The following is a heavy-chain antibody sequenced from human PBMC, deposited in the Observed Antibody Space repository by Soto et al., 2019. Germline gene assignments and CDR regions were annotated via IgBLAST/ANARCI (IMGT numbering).Heavy chain of an antibody. CDR3: ARDTYYYDSSGYYRLWWFDP. CDR2: INPSGGST. D-gene: IGHD3-22*01. V-gene: IGHV1-46*01. Sequence: QVQLVQSGAEVKKPGASVKVSCKASGYTFTSYYMHWVRQAPGQGLEWMGIINPSGGSTSYAQKFQGRVTMTRDTSTSTVYMELSSLRSEDTAVYYCARDTYYYDSSGYYRLWWFDPWGQGTLVTVSS. J-gene: IGHJ5*02. CDR1: GYTFTSYY.